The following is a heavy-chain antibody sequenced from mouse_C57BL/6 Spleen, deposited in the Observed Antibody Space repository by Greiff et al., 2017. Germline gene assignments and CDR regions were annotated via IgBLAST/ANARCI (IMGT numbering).Heavy chain of an antibody. V-gene: IGHV1-26*01. CDR3: ARAVIYYYGSSYRNYFDY. D-gene: IGHD1-1*01. J-gene: IGHJ2*01. CDR2: INPNNGGT. Sequence: EVQLQQSGPELVKPGASVKISCKASGYTFTDYYMNWVKQSHGKSLEWIGDINPNNGGTSYNQKFKGKATLTVDKSSSTAYMELRSLTSEDSAVYYCARAVIYYYGSSYRNYFDYWGQGTTLTVSS. CDR1: GYTFTDYY.